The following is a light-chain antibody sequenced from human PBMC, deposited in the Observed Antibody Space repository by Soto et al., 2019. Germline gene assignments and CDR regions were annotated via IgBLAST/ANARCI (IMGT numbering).Light chain of an antibody. J-gene: IGKJ5*01. CDR3: QQLNSYPLT. V-gene: IGKV1-9*01. CDR2: GAS. CDR1: QGISSF. Sequence: DIXLTQSPYFLSASVGDRVTITCRASQGISSFLAWYQQKPGKAPKLLIYGASTLQSGVPSRFSGGESGTEFTLTISSLQPEDFATYYCQQLNSYPLTFGQGTRLEIK.